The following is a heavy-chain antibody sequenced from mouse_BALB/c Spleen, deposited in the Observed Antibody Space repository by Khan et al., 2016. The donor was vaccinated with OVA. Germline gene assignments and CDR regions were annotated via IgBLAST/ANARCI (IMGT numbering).Heavy chain of an antibody. J-gene: IGHJ4*01. CDR3: ARSLVDYYAMDY. D-gene: IGHD2-2*01. CDR2: ISSGGHYT. V-gene: IGHV5-9-3*01. Sequence: EVELVESGGGLVKPGGSLKLSCSASGFTFSTYGMSWVRQTPEKRLEWVATISSGGHYTFYSDSVKGRFTISRDNGKITLYLQMSSLRSEDTAMYYCARSLVDYYAMDYWGQGTSVTVSS. CDR1: GFTFSTYG.